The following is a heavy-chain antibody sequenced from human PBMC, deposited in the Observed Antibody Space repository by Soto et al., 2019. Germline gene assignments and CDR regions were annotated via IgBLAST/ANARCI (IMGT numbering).Heavy chain of an antibody. Sequence: EVQLVESGGGLVQPGRSLRLSCVGSGFTFGDYAMHWVRQVPGKGLEWVSGISWTSTTVGYADSVKGRFTISRDNAKNSLYLQINSLRVEDTALYYCTKDPTGKPAALNGMWFDPWGQGTLVTVSS. V-gene: IGHV3-9*01. CDR2: ISWTSTTV. D-gene: IGHD2-2*01. CDR3: TKDPTGKPAALNGMWFDP. CDR1: GFTFGDYA. J-gene: IGHJ5*02.